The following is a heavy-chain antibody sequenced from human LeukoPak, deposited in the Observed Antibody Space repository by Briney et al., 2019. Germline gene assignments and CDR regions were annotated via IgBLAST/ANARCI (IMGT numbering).Heavy chain of an antibody. D-gene: IGHD3-3*01. J-gene: IGHJ4*02. CDR3: ARGYDYLDY. CDR1: GRSISSVSYY. Sequence: SQTLSLTCTVSGRSISSVSYYWSWIRQPAGQGLEWIGRIYTSGSTNYNPSLKSRVTISVDTSKNQFSLNLRSVTAADTAVYYCARGYDYLDYWGQGSLVTVSS. V-gene: IGHV4-61*02. CDR2: IYTSGST.